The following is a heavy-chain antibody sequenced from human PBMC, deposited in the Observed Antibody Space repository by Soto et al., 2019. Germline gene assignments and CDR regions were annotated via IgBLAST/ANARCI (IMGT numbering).Heavy chain of an antibody. Sequence: GGSLRLSFTASGFNFVEYAMSWVRQAPGKGLAWVGFIRSKAYGGTTEYAASVKGRFTISRDDSKSIAYLQMNSLKTEDTAVYYCTSSNVLLWFGELLVYGMDVWGQGTTVTVSS. J-gene: IGHJ6*02. CDR1: GFNFVEYA. V-gene: IGHV3-49*04. CDR3: TSSNVLLWFGELLVYGMDV. D-gene: IGHD3-10*01. CDR2: IRSKAYGGTT.